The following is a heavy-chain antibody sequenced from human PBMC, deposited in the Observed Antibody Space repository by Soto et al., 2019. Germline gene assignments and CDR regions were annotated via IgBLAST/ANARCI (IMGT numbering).Heavy chain of an antibody. V-gene: IGHV2-5*02. D-gene: IGHD5-18*01. CDR1: GFSLTTSGVG. Sequence: QITLKESGPPRVKPTQTLALTCTFSGFSLTTSGVGVGWIRKTPGKALEWLAFIYWDDDKRYNPSLKNRLTITTDTSKNQVVLIMADMDPVDTATYFCAHRGYMYGNWDHGYFDYWGQGTLVTVSS. CDR2: IYWDDDK. J-gene: IGHJ4*02. CDR3: AHRGYMYGNWDHGYFDY.